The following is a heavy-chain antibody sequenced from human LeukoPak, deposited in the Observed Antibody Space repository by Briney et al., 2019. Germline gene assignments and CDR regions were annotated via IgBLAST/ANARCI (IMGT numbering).Heavy chain of an antibody. V-gene: IGHV3-74*01. Sequence: PGGSLRLSCAASGFTFSSYWMHWVRQAPGKGLVWVSRINSDGSSTSYADSVKGRFTISRDNAKNTLYLQMNSLRAEDTAVYYCARPNYDSSGYRPNYYYYYMDVWGKGTTVTISS. J-gene: IGHJ6*03. D-gene: IGHD3-22*01. CDR2: INSDGSST. CDR1: GFTFSSYW. CDR3: ARPNYDSSGYRPNYYYYYMDV.